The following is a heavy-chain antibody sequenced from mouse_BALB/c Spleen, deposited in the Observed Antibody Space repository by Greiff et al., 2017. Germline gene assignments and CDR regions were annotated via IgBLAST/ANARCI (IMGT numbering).Heavy chain of an antibody. V-gene: IGHV5-12-2*01. D-gene: IGHD4-1*01. J-gene: IGHJ4*01. CDR2: ISNGGGST. CDR1: GFTFSSYT. Sequence: EVQLQESGGGLVQPGGSLKLSCAASGFTFSSYTMSWVRQTPEKRLEWVAYISNGGGSTYYPDTVKGRFTISRDNAKNTLYLQMSSLKSEDTAMYYCARKGTGRAMDYWGQGTSVTVSS. CDR3: ARKGTGRAMDY.